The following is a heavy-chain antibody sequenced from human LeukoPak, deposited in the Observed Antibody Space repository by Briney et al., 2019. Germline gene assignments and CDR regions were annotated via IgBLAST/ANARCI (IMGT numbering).Heavy chain of an antibody. V-gene: IGHV4-39*07. Sequence: SETLSLTCTVSGGSISSTGYYGGWIRQPPGKGLEWIGSIYYSGSTYYNPSLKSRVTISVDTSKNQFSLKLSSVTAADTAVYYCARVVVVNRTFDYWGQGTLVTVSS. J-gene: IGHJ4*02. CDR2: IYYSGST. CDR3: ARVVVVNRTFDY. CDR1: GGSISSTGYY. D-gene: IGHD2-15*01.